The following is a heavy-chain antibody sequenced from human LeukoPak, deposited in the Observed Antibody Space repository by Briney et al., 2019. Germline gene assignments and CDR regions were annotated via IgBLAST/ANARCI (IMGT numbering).Heavy chain of an antibody. V-gene: IGHV1-69*13. CDR1: GGTFSSYA. D-gene: IGHD6-19*01. CDR2: IIPIFGTA. J-gene: IGHJ4*02. Sequence: ASVKVSCKASGGTFSSYAISWVRQAPGQGLERMGGIIPIFGTANYAQKFQGRVTITADESTSTAYMELSSLRSEDTAVYYCARLAVAGSGDYWGQGTLVTVSS. CDR3: ARLAVAGSGDY.